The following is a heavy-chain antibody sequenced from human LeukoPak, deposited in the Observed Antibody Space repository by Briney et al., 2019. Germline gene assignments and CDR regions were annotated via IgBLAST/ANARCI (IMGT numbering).Heavy chain of an antibody. D-gene: IGHD3-22*01. J-gene: IGHJ6*03. CDR2: ISSSSSYI. CDR1: GFTFSSYS. V-gene: IGHV3-21*01. CDR3: ARVDPYDSSGYYCYYMDV. Sequence: PGGSLRLSCAASGFTFSSYSMNWVRQAPGKGLEWVSSISSSSSYIYYADSVKGRFTIPRDNAKNSLYLQMSSLRAEDTAVYYCARVDPYDSSGYYCYYMDVWGKGTTVTVSS.